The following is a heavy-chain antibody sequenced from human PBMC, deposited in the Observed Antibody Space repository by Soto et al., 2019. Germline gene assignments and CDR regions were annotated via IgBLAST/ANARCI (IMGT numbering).Heavy chain of an antibody. CDR2: INPNSGGT. CDR1: GYTFTGYY. D-gene: IGHD6-13*01. CDR3: ARDGGSSWYYNWFDP. V-gene: IGHV1-2*02. J-gene: IGHJ5*02. Sequence: QVQLVQSGAEVKKPGASVKVSCKASGYTFTGYYMHWVRQAPGQGLEWMGWINPNSGGTNYAQKFQGRVTMTRDTSIRTAYMELSRLRSDDTAVYYCARDGGSSWYYNWFDPWGQGTLVTVSS.